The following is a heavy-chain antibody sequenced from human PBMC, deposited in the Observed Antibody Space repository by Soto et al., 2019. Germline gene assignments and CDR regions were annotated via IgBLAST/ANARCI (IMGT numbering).Heavy chain of an antibody. CDR1: RGTIKSCGYY. D-gene: IGHD6-13*01. CDR3: ARVSSSPLNFDY. J-gene: IGHJ4*02. Sequence: LSLTSAVSRGTIKSCGYYVRLIHKHPGKGLEWIGYIYYSGSTYYNPSLKSRVTISVDTSKNQFSLKLSSVTAADTAVYYCARVSSSPLNFDYWGQGTLVTVSS. CDR2: IYYSGST. V-gene: IGHV4-31*11.